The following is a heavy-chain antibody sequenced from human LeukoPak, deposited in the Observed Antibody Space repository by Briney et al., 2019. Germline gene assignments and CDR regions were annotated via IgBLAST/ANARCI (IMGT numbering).Heavy chain of an antibody. Sequence: SETLSLTCTVSSGSISSGGYYWSWIRQHPGKGLEWIGYIYYSGSTYYNPSLKSRVTISVDTSKNPFSLKLRSVTAAATAVYYCASCPGQLVAFGRWFDPWGQGTLVTVSS. CDR3: ASCPGQLVAFGRWFDP. CDR1: SGSISSGGYY. V-gene: IGHV4-31*03. CDR2: IYYSGST. D-gene: IGHD6-6*01. J-gene: IGHJ5*02.